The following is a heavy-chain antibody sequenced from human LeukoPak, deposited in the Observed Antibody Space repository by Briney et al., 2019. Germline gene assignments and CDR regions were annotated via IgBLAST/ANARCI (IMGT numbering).Heavy chain of an antibody. D-gene: IGHD6-13*01. Sequence: ASVKVSCKASGYTFTSYDINWVRQATGQGLEWMGWMNPNSGNTGYAQKFQGRVTMTRNTSISTAYMELSSLRSEDTAVYYCARQNSSSWYYMNYYYGMDVWGQGATVTVSS. V-gene: IGHV1-8*01. CDR2: MNPNSGNT. J-gene: IGHJ6*02. CDR1: GYTFTSYD. CDR3: ARQNSSSWYYMNYYYGMDV.